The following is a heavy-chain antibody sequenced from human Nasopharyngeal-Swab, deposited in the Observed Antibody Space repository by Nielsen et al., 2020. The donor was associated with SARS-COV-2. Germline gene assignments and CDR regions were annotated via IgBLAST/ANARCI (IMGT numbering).Heavy chain of an antibody. V-gene: IGHV3-30*04. J-gene: IGHJ4*02. D-gene: IGHD2/OR15-2a*01. CDR1: GFTFSSYA. CDR3: ARGRGSSTSMIGY. Sequence: GGSLRLSCAASGFTFSSYAMHWVRQAPGQGLEWVAVISYDGSNKYYADSVKGRFTISTDNAKSTLYLEMNSLRAEDTAVYYCARGRGSSTSMIGYWGQGTLVTVSS. CDR2: ISYDGSNK.